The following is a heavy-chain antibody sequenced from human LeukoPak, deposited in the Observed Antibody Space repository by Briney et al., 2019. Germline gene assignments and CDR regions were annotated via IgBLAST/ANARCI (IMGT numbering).Heavy chain of an antibody. J-gene: IGHJ4*02. CDR2: ISGSGTGT. D-gene: IGHD2-2*01. Sequence: GGSLRLSCAASGFTFSSFAMSWVRQAPGKGLDWVATISGSGTGTYYADSVKGRFTISRDNAKNSLYLQMNSLRAEDTAVYYCARETPAAMDYWGQGTLVTVSS. CDR3: ARETPAAMDY. V-gene: IGHV3-21*01. CDR1: GFTFSSFA.